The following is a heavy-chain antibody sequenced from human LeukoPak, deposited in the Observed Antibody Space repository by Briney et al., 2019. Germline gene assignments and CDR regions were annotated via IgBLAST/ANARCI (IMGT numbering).Heavy chain of an antibody. D-gene: IGHD3-3*01. CDR2: IYTSGST. CDR1: GGSFSSYY. Sequence: PSETLSLTCTVSGGSFSSYYWSWIRQPPGKGLEWIGYIYTSGSTNYNPSLKSRVTMSVDTSKNQFSLKLSSVTAADTAVYYCARATYYDSNWFDPWGQGTLVTVSS. V-gene: IGHV4-4*07. CDR3: ARATYYDSNWFDP. J-gene: IGHJ5*02.